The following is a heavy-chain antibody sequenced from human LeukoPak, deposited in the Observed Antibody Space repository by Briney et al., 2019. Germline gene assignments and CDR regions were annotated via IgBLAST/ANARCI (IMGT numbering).Heavy chain of an antibody. CDR3: AKDSGSYFVVGAFDI. CDR2: IYYSGST. CDR1: GGSISSYY. Sequence: PSETLSLTCTVSGGSISSYYWSWIRQPPGKGLEWIGYIYYSGSTNYNPSLKSRVTISVDTSKNQFSLKLSSVAAADTAVYYCAKDSGSYFVVGAFDIRGQGTMVTVSS. V-gene: IGHV4-59*01. J-gene: IGHJ3*02. D-gene: IGHD1-26*01.